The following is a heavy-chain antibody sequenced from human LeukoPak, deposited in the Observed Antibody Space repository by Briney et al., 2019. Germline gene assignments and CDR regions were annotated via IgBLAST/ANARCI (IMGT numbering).Heavy chain of an antibody. D-gene: IGHD1-26*01. CDR1: GDSIRSFY. CDR3: ARDAPLRGATKVLDY. J-gene: IGHJ4*02. Sequence: PSETMSLTCTVSGDSIRSFYWSWIRQPAGKGLEWIGRINSSGRTSYNPSLNSRVTMSADTSNNQFSLKLSSVTAADTAVYYCARDAPLRGATKVLDYWGQGTLVTVSS. V-gene: IGHV4-4*07. CDR2: INSSGRT.